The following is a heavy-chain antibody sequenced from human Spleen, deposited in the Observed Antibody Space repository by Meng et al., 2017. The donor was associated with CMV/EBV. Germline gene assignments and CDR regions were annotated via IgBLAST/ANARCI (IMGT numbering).Heavy chain of an antibody. D-gene: IGHD2-15*01. CDR2: INSDGSST. CDR1: GFTFSRYR. CDR3: ARDRTEGYTSWYFDL. V-gene: IGHV3-74*01. Sequence: SGFTFSRYRMHWVRQAPAKGLVWVSRINSDGSSTTYADSVKGRFTISRDNAKNTLYLGINSLRAEDTALYYCARDRTEGYTSWYFDLWGRGTLVTVSS. J-gene: IGHJ2*01.